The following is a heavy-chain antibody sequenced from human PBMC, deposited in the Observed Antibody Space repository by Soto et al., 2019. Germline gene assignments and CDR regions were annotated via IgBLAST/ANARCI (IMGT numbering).Heavy chain of an antibody. J-gene: IGHJ6*02. CDR2: IYHSGST. V-gene: IGHV4-38-2*01. Sequence: PSETLSLTCAVSGYSISSGYYWGWIRQPPGKGLEWIGSIYHSGSTYYNPSLKSRVTISVDTSKNQFSLKLSSVTAADTAVYYCAAAMVRGLYYYYGMDVWGQGTTVT. D-gene: IGHD3-10*01. CDR1: GYSISSGYY. CDR3: AAAMVRGLYYYYGMDV.